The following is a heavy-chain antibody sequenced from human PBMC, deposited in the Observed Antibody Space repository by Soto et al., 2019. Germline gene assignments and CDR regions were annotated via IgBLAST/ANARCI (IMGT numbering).Heavy chain of an antibody. V-gene: IGHV3-53*01. D-gene: IGHD2-8*01. CDR2: LYSDGST. J-gene: IGHJ4*02. Sequence: GGSLRLSCAASGFTVSNNYMNWVRQAPGKGLESVSVLYSDGSTYYADSVKGRFTISRDIPTNTLYLQMNSLRVEDTALYYCATAFCTDGSSCGFDYWGQGALVTVSS. CDR3: ATAFCTDGSSCGFDY. CDR1: GFTVSNNY.